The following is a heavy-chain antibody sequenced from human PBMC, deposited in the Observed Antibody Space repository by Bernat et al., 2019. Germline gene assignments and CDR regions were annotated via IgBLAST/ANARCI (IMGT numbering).Heavy chain of an antibody. V-gene: IGHV4-61*01. Sequence: QVQLQESGPGLVKPSETLSLTCTVSGGSVSSGSYSWSWIRQPPGKGLEWIGYISYSGSTNYNPSLKSRVTISVDTSKNQFSLKLSSVTAADTAVYYCAAYDFWSGYYENDYWGQGTLVTVSS. J-gene: IGHJ4*02. CDR2: ISYSGST. CDR1: GGSVSSGSYS. CDR3: AAYDFWSGYYENDY. D-gene: IGHD3-3*01.